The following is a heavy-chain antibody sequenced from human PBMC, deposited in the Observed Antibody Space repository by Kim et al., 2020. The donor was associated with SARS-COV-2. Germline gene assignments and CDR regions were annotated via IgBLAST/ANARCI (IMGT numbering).Heavy chain of an antibody. D-gene: IGHD6-19*01. Sequence: SETLSLTCTVSGGSISSGGYYWSWIRQPPGKGLEWIGYIYYSETYYNPSLKSRVTISVDTSKNQFSLQLTSVTAADTAVYYCAGGGDSGSPDYWGQGTLVTVSS. CDR3: AGGGDSGSPDY. CDR2: IYYSET. V-gene: IGHV4-31*03. J-gene: IGHJ4*02. CDR1: GGSISSGGYY.